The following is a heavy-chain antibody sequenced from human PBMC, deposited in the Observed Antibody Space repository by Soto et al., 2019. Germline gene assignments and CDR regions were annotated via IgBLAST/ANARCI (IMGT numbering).Heavy chain of an antibody. V-gene: IGHV3-30*18. Sequence: GGSLRLSCAASGFTFSNYGMHWVRQAPGKGLEWVAVISYDGSNKYYADSVKGRFTISRDNSKNTLYLQMNSLRAEDTAVYYCAKDGGYCSGGSCSSYYYMDVWGKGTTVTVSS. D-gene: IGHD2-15*01. CDR2: ISYDGSNK. J-gene: IGHJ6*03. CDR3: AKDGGYCSGGSCSSYYYMDV. CDR1: GFTFSNYG.